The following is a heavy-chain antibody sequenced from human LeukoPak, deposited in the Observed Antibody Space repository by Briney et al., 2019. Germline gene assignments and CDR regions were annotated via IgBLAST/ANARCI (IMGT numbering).Heavy chain of an antibody. J-gene: IGHJ3*02. V-gene: IGHV5-51*03. CDR2: IYPGDSDT. D-gene: IGHD5-18*01. CDR3: ARSYTAPSAFDI. Sequence: GEPLKFSGKASVYRFTTYWIGWVRQLHEKVLGWMVIIYPGDSDTRYSPSVQGQVTISADKSISTAYLQWSSLKAADTAMYYCARSYTAPSAFDIWGQGTMVTVS. CDR1: VYRFTTYW.